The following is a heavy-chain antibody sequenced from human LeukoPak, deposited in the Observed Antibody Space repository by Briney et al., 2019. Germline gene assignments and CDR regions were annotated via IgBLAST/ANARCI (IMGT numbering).Heavy chain of an antibody. V-gene: IGHV3-48*04. J-gene: IGHJ4*02. CDR2: ISSSSSTI. D-gene: IGHD1-26*01. Sequence: GGSLRLSCAASGFTFSSYSMNWVRQAPGKGLEWVSYISSSSSTIYYADSVKGRFTISRDNAKNSLYLQMNSLRAEDTAVYYCARVVGAMGFDYWGQGTLVTVSS. CDR1: GFTFSSYS. CDR3: ARVVGAMGFDY.